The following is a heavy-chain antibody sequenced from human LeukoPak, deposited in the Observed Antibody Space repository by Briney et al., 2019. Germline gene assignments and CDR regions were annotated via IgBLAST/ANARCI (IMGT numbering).Heavy chain of an antibody. CDR2: ISAYNGNT. Sequence: ASVKVSCKASGYTFTSYGISWVRQAPGQGLEWMGWISAYNGNTNYAQKLQGRVTMTTDTSTSTAYMELRSLRSDDTAVYYCARDYGGHKISDDSSGYYIYYWGQGTLVTVSS. V-gene: IGHV1-18*01. CDR3: ARDYGGHKISDDSSGYYIYY. D-gene: IGHD3-22*01. CDR1: GYTFTSYG. J-gene: IGHJ4*02.